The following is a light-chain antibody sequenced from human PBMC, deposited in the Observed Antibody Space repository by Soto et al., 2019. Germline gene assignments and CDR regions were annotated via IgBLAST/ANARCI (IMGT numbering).Light chain of an antibody. V-gene: IGLV2-14*01. CDR3: SSYTSSSSVV. J-gene: IGLJ2*01. Sequence: QSVLTQPASVPGSPGQSITISCTGTSSDVGGYNDVSWYQQHPGKAPKLMIYDVSNRPSGVSNRFSGSKSGNTASLTISGLQAEDVADYYCSSYTSSSSVVFGGGTKLTVL. CDR1: SSDVGGYND. CDR2: DVS.